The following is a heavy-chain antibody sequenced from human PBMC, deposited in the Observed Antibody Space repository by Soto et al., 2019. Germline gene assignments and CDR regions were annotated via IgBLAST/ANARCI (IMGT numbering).Heavy chain of an antibody. CDR1: GGTFSSYA. CDR2: IIPIFGTA. D-gene: IGHD3-22*01. Sequence: ASVKVSCKASGGTFSSYAISWVRQAPGQGLEWMGGIIPIFGTANYAQKFQGRVTITADKSTSTAYMELSSLRSEDTAVYYCARVSPASYYDSSGYYYVMDYWGQGTLVT. J-gene: IGHJ4*02. CDR3: ARVSPASYYDSSGYYYVMDY. V-gene: IGHV1-69*06.